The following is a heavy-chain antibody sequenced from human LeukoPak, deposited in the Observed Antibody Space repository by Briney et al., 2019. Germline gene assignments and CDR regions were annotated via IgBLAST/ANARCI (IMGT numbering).Heavy chain of an antibody. CDR3: ARRQRTSAAFDS. CDR2: ISYSGST. V-gene: IGHV4-39*01. Sequence: SETLSLTCTVSGDSLNSNDYFWDWIRQPPGKGLEWIATISYSGSTYYNPSLKSRVIISVDTSKNQFSLKLTSVTAADTAVYSCARRQRTSAAFDSWGQGTLVTVSS. J-gene: IGHJ4*02. CDR1: GDSLNSNDYF. D-gene: IGHD1-1*01.